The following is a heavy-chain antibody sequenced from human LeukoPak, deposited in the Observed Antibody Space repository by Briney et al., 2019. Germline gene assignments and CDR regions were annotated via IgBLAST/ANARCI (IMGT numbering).Heavy chain of an antibody. Sequence: PGGSLRLSCAASGFPFSSYGKHRVRQAPGKGLEWVAFIRYDGSNKYYADSVKGRFTISRDNSKNTLYLQMNSLRAEDTAVYYCANPDLDYWGKGTLVTVSS. CDR1: GFPFSSYG. J-gene: IGHJ4*02. CDR2: IRYDGSNK. V-gene: IGHV3-30*02. CDR3: ANPDLDY. D-gene: IGHD1-14*01.